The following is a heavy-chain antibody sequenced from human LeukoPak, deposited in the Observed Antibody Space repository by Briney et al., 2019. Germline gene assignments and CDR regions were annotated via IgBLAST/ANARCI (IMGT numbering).Heavy chain of an antibody. J-gene: IGHJ5*02. V-gene: IGHV4-4*07. CDR1: GGSISSYY. D-gene: IGHD6-19*01. CDR3: ARSGGSGWYLKGNWFDP. Sequence: SETLSLTCTVSGGSISSYYWSWIRQPAGKGLEWIGRIYTSGSTNYNPSLKSRVTMSVDTSKNQFSLKLSSVTAADTAVYYCARSGGSGWYLKGNWFDPWGQGTLVTVSS. CDR2: IYTSGST.